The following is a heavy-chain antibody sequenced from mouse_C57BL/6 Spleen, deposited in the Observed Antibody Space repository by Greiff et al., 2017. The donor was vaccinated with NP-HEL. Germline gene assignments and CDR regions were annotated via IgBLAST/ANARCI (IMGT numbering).Heavy chain of an antibody. CDR1: GFSLTSSG. D-gene: IGHD4-1*01. V-gene: IGHV2-5*01. J-gene: IGHJ3*01. Sequence: VKLMESGPGLVQPSQSLSITCTVSGFSLTSSGVHWVRQSPGKGLEWLGVIWRGGSTDYNAAFMSRLSITKDNSKSQVFFKMNSLQADDTAIYYCAKKDSNWAWFAYWGQGTLVTVSA. CDR2: IWRGGST. CDR3: AKKDSNWAWFAY.